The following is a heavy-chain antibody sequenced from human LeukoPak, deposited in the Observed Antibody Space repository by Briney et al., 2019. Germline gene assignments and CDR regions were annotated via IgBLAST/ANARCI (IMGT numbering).Heavy chain of an antibody. Sequence: PPVTVSLTYTVSVGSINIYYWIWIRQSAAKGLEWIGRIYTSGSTNYNPSLNSRVTMSVDTSKHQFSLKLSSVTAADTAVYYCARDVVTATGDYFDYWGQGTLVTVSS. V-gene: IGHV4-4*07. J-gene: IGHJ4*02. D-gene: IGHD2-2*01. CDR2: IYTSGST. CDR1: VGSINIYY. CDR3: ARDVVTATGDYFDY.